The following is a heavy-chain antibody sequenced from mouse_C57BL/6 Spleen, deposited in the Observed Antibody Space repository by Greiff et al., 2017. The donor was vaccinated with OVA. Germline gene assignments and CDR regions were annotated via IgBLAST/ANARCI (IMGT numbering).Heavy chain of an antibody. CDR2: INPSTGGT. CDR3: ARGDYDGDAWFAY. Sequence: VQLQQSGPELVKPGASVKISCKASGYSFTGYYMNWVKQSPEKSLEWIGEINPSTGGTTYNQKFKAKATLTVDKSSSTAYMQLKSLTSEDSAVYYCARGDYDGDAWFAYWGQGTLVTVSA. J-gene: IGHJ3*01. D-gene: IGHD2-4*01. V-gene: IGHV1-42*01. CDR1: GYSFTGYY.